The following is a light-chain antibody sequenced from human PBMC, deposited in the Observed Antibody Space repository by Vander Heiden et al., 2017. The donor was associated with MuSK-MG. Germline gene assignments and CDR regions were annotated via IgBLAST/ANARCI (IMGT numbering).Light chain of an antibody. CDR2: DAS. CDR1: QDISNY. CDR3: QHDENLPPLT. Sequence: DIQMTQSPSSLSASVGDRVTITCQASQDISNYLNWYQQKPGKAPNLLIYDASNLETGVPSRSSGSGYGTDFTFTISSRHPEDIATYYCQHDENLPPLTFGGGTKVEIK. V-gene: IGKV1-33*01. J-gene: IGKJ4*01.